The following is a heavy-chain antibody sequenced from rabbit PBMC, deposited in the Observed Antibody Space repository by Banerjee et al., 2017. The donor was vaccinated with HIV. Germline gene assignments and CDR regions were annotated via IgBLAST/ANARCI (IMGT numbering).Heavy chain of an antibody. CDR3: ARSTAGYPDYTDATRLDL. J-gene: IGHJ3*01. D-gene: IGHD7-1*01. CDR2: IYAGSSGST. Sequence: QQLVESGGDLVKPGASLTLTCTASGFSFSGSYYMCWVRQAPGKGLEWIGCIYAGSSGSTYYASWAKGRFTISKTSSTTVTLQMTSLTAADTATYFCARSTAGYPDYTDATRLDLWGQGTLVTVS. V-gene: IGHV1S40*01. CDR1: GFSFSGSYY.